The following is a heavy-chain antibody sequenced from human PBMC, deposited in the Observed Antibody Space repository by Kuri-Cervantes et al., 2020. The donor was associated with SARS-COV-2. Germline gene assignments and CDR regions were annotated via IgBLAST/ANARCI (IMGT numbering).Heavy chain of an antibody. Sequence: GESLKISCSASGFTFSSYAMHWVRQAPGKGLEWVSVIHSGGSTYYADSVKGRFTISRDNSKNTLYLQMNSLRAEDTAVYYCAKTFFDYWGQGTLVTVSS. CDR1: GFTFSSYA. CDR2: IHSGGST. D-gene: IGHD3-16*01. CDR3: AKTFFDY. J-gene: IGHJ4*02. V-gene: IGHV3-53*01.